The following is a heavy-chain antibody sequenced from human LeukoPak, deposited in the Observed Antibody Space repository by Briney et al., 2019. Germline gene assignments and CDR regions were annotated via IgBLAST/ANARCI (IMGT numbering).Heavy chain of an antibody. CDR3: ARVFCRITACYGSP. V-gene: IGHV3-21*01. Sequence: GDSLRLSCAASGFTFSSYSMKWVRQAPGKGLEWVSSISSSSSDIYYADSVKGRFTISRDNAKNSLYLQMNSLRAEDTAIYYCARVFCRITACYGSPWGQGILVTVSS. J-gene: IGHJ5*02. CDR1: GFTFSSYS. D-gene: IGHD2-2*01. CDR2: ISSSSSDI.